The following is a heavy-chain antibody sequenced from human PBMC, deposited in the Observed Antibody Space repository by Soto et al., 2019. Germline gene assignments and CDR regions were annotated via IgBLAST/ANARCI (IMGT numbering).Heavy chain of an antibody. J-gene: IGHJ3*01. V-gene: IGHV1-18*01. CDR2: ISAYNGNT. Sequence: GASLQVSCKASGYTFTSYGISWVRQAPGQGLEWMGWISAYNGNTNYAQQIQGRVTMTTHTSTSTAYMELRSLRSDDTAVYFCASSSTGYSSGPSAFYVWGQGTMVTVSS. CDR3: ASSSTGYSSGPSAFYV. D-gene: IGHD6-19*01. CDR1: GYTFTSYG.